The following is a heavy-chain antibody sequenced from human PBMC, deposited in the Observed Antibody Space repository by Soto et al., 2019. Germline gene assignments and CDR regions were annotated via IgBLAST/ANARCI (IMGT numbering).Heavy chain of an antibody. Sequence: QVQLVQSGAEVKKPGASVKVSCKASGYTFTSYDINWVRQATGQGLEWMGWMNPNSGNTGYAQKFQGRVTVTRNTSISTAYMELSSLRSEDTAVYYCARGWDSSSWNGGNWFDPWGQGTLVTVAS. J-gene: IGHJ5*02. CDR3: ARGWDSSSWNGGNWFDP. V-gene: IGHV1-8*01. CDR2: MNPNSGNT. CDR1: GYTFTSYD. D-gene: IGHD6-13*01.